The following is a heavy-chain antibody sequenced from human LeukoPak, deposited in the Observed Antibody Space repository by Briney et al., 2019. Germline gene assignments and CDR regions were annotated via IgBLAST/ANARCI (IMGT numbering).Heavy chain of an antibody. CDR2: ISSSSSYI. J-gene: IGHJ4*02. Sequence: PGGSLRLSCAASGFTFSSYSMNWVRQAPGKGLEWVSSISSSSSYIYYADSMKGCFTISRDNAKNSLYLQMNSLRAEDTAVYYCARDGIAVADYWGQGTLVTVSS. CDR1: GFTFSSYS. D-gene: IGHD6-19*01. V-gene: IGHV3-21*01. CDR3: ARDGIAVADY.